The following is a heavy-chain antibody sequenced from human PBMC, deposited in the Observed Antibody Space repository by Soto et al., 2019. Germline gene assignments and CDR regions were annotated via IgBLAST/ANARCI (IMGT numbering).Heavy chain of an antibody. V-gene: IGHV4-59*01. J-gene: IGHJ6*02. CDR1: GGSISSYY. D-gene: IGHD3-10*01. CDR3: ASSVGEHYYYGMDV. Sequence: SETLSLTCTVSGGSISSYYWSWFRQPPGKGLEWIGYIYYSGRTNYNHSLKSRVTISVDTSKNQFSLKLSSVTVADTAVYYCASSVGEHYYYGMDVWGQGTTVT. CDR2: IYYSGRT.